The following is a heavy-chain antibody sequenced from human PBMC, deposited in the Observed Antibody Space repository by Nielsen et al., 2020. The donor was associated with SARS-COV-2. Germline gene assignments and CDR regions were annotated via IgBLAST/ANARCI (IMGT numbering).Heavy chain of an antibody. J-gene: IGHJ5*02. CDR1: GFTFSSYS. D-gene: IGHD6-6*01. CDR3: ARDQSIAARHWFDP. V-gene: IGHV3-48*02. CDR2: ISSSSSTI. Sequence: GESLKISCAASGFTFSSYSMNWVRQAPGKGLEWVSCISSSSSTIYYADSVKGRFTISRDNAKNSLYLQMNSLRDEDTAVYYCARDQSIAARHWFDPWGQGTLVTVSS.